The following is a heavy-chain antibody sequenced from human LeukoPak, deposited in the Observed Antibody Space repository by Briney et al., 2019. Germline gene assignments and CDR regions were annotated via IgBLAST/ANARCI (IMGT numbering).Heavy chain of an antibody. D-gene: IGHD3-22*01. CDR3: ARVSPGWYDSTLSDY. J-gene: IGHJ4*02. CDR1: GYTFTGYY. V-gene: IGHV1-2*02. CDR2: INPNSGGT. Sequence: ASVKVSCKASGYTFTGYYMHWVRQAPGQGLEWMGWINPNSGGTNYAQKFQGRVTMTTDTSTSTAYMELRSLRSDDTAVYYCARVSPGWYDSTLSDYWGQGTLVTVSS.